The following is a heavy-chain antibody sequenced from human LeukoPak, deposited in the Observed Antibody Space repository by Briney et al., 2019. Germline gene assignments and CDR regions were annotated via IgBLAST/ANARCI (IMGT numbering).Heavy chain of an antibody. D-gene: IGHD6-6*01. CDR2: IYTSGST. CDR1: GGSISSGSYY. J-gene: IGHJ6*03. CDR3: ASSSSHYYYYYMDV. V-gene: IGHV4-61*02. Sequence: SQTLSLTCTVSGGSISSGSYYWSWTRQPAGKGLEWIGRIYTSGSTNYNPSLKSRVTISVDTSKNQFSLKLSSVTAADTAVYYCASSSSHYYYYYMDVWGKGTTVTVSS.